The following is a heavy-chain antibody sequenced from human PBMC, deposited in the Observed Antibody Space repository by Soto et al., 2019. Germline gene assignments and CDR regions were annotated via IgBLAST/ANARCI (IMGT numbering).Heavy chain of an antibody. CDR3: CLLPG. V-gene: IGHV1-69*01. CDR2: IIPMYGIA. Sequence: QVLLEQSGSEVKKPGSSVSVSCETSGGSFSTFAISWVRQAPGQGLEWVGGIIPMYGIATYAQKFQARVSISADESTSTCTMPLSSLTFEDSAVYYCCLLPGWGQGTLVTVSS. CDR1: GGSFSTFA. J-gene: IGHJ4*02. D-gene: IGHD3-10*01.